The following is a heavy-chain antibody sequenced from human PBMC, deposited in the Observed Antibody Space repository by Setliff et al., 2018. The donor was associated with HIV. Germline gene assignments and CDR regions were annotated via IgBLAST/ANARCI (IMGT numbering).Heavy chain of an antibody. J-gene: IGHJ6*03. CDR1: GASITSHN. CDR2: IYTRGNT. D-gene: IGHD2-21*02. Sequence: TCSVSGASITSHNWSWIRQAAGKGLEWIGRIYTRGNTNYNPSLRSRVTMSVDTSKNQFSLTLSSVTAADTAVYYCARGVLITKRVTQTGGYYYYTDVWGKGTTVTVSS. V-gene: IGHV4-4*07. CDR3: ARGVLITKRVTQTGGYYYYTDV.